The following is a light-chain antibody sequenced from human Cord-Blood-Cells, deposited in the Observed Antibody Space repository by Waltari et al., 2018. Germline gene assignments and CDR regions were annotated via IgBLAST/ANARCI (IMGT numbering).Light chain of an antibody. V-gene: IGKV3-15*01. CDR2: GAS. J-gene: IGKJ4*01. Sequence: IVMTQSPATLSVSPGTGATLSCRASASVSSNFAWYQKKPGQTPRLLICGASTSATGIPGRLRGSGYGKGVTRPISSLQCEDFAVYYCQQYNNWPPLTFGGGTKVEIK. CDR3: QQYNNWPPLT. CDR1: ASVSSN.